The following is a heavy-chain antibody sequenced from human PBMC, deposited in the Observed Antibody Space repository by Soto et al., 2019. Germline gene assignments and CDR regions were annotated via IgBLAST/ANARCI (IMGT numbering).Heavy chain of an antibody. CDR1: GFNFRAYG. D-gene: IGHD1-26*01. CDR2: IGHDGDDT. J-gene: IGHJ5*02. V-gene: IGHV3-33*01. CDR3: ARDRFGGTQGTNWLDP. Sequence: QEQLAESGGGVVQPGRSLRLSCAASGFNFRAYGMHWVRQAQGRGLEWVAVIGHDGDDTFYGDSLKGRFSISRDNPRNTLYLQMNDLRAEDTAMYFCARDRFGGTQGTNWLDPWGQGTLVIVSS.